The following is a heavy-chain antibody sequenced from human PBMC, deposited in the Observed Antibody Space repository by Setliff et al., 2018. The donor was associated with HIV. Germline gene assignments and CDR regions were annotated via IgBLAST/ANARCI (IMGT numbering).Heavy chain of an antibody. CDR1: GGSINSGGYY. Sequence: SETLSLTCTVSGGSINSGGYYWVWIRQPALKRLEWIGRNYTSGLTNYNPSLKSRVTISVDTSKNQVSLKLSSVTASDTAVYYCARARYIVIRGDAGMDVWGPGTTVTVSS. CDR2: NYTSGLT. V-gene: IGHV4-61*02. J-gene: IGHJ6*02. CDR3: ARARYIVIRGDAGMDV. D-gene: IGHD3-10*01.